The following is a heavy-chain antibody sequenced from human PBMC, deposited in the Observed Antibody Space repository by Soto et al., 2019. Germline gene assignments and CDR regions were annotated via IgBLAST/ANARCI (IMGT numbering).Heavy chain of an antibody. CDR2: IKSKTVGGPI. CDR3: TTYRRHLAAAVNFDY. Sequence: GGSLRLSCAASGFTFSNAWMSWVRKAPGKGLEWVGRIKSKTVGGPIDYTAHVKGRFTNGSDDTKNTLYLQMNSLKTENTAVYYCTTYRRHLAAAVNFDYWGQGTLVTVSS. CDR1: GFTFSNAW. V-gene: IGHV3-15*01. D-gene: IGHD6-13*01. J-gene: IGHJ4*02.